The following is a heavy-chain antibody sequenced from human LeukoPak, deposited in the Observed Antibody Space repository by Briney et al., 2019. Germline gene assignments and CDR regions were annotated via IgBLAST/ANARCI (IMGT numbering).Heavy chain of an antibody. CDR3: ARGGEDSSGSEIDY. J-gene: IGHJ4*02. D-gene: IGHD3-22*01. CDR1: GFTFSSYA. CDR2: ISYDGSNK. Sequence: GGSLRLSCAASGFTFSSYAMHWVRQAPGKGLEWVAVISYDGSNKYYADSVKGRFTISRDNSKNTLYLQMNSLRAEDTAVYYCARGGEDSSGSEIDYWGQGTLVTVSS. V-gene: IGHV3-30-3*01.